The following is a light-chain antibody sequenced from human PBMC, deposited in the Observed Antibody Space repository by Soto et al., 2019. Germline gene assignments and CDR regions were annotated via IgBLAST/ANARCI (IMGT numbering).Light chain of an antibody. V-gene: IGKV3-11*01. CDR1: RSVSSY. CDR3: QQRSNWPIT. J-gene: IGKJ5*01. Sequence: EILLTQSPVTLSLSPGDAASLSWRATRSVSSYLVWYQQKPGQAPRLLIYDASSRPTDIPARFSGSGSGTDFTLTISSLEPEDFALYYCQQRSNWPITFGQGTRLEIK. CDR2: DAS.